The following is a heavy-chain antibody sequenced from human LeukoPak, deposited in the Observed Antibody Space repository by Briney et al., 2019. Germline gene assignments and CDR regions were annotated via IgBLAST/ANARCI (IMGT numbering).Heavy chain of an antibody. D-gene: IGHD4-23*01. Sequence: PGGSLRLSCAASGFTFSVYSMYWVRQAPGKGLEWVSSITTSSSDMYYADSVKGRFTISRDNAKNSLFLQMNSLRAEDTAVYYCARDWYTAERWTIYYSYYIDVWGKGTTVTVSS. J-gene: IGHJ6*03. V-gene: IGHV3-21*01. CDR3: ARDWYTAERWTIYYSYYIDV. CDR1: GFTFSVYS. CDR2: ITTSSSDM.